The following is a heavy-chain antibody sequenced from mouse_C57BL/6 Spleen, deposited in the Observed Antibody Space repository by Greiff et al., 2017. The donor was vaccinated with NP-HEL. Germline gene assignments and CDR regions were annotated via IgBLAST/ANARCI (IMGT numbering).Heavy chain of an antibody. J-gene: IGHJ1*03. CDR2: INPYNGGT. Sequence: VQLKESGPVLVKPGASVKMSCKASGYTFTDYYLNWVKQSHGKSLEWIGVINPYNGGTSYNQKFKGKATLTVDKSSSTAYMELNSLTSEDSAVYYCASSYGSSAHWSFDVWGTGTTVTVSS. D-gene: IGHD1-1*01. CDR3: ASSYGSSAHWSFDV. V-gene: IGHV1-19*01. CDR1: GYTFTDYY.